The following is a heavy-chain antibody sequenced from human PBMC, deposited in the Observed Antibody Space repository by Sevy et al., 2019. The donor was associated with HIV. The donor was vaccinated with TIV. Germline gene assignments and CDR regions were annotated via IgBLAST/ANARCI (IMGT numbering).Heavy chain of an antibody. D-gene: IGHD4-17*01. CDR3: ARDLEFYDYGDYGPAFMPDY. V-gene: IGHV3-33*08. CDR1: GFTFDTYW. J-gene: IGHJ4*02. Sequence: GESLKISCVASGFTFDTYWMQWVRQAPGKGLEWVAVIWFDGSNTYYADSVKGRFTISRDIAKNTLHLQMNSLRVEDTAVYYCARDLEFYDYGDYGPAFMPDYWGQGTLVTVSS. CDR2: IWFDGSNT.